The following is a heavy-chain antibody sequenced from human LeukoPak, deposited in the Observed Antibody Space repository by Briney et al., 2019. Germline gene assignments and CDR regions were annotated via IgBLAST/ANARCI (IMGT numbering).Heavy chain of an antibody. J-gene: IGHJ3*02. CDR1: GGSISSYY. V-gene: IGHV4-59*01. Sequence: SETLSLTCTVSGGSISSYYWSWIRQPPGKGLEWIGYIYYSGSTNYNPSLKSRVTISVDTSKNQFSLKLSSVTAADTAVYYCARDRGGKYYDFWSGSYAIDIWGQGTMVTVSS. D-gene: IGHD3-3*01. CDR3: ARDRGGKYYDFWSGSYAIDI. CDR2: IYYSGST.